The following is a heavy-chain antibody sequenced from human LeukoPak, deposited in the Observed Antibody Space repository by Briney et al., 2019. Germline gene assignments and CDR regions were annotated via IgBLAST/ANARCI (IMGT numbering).Heavy chain of an antibody. CDR1: GGSISSGDYY. V-gene: IGHV4-30-4*01. Sequence: PSQTLSLTCTVSGGSISSGDYYWSWIRQPPGKGLEWIGYIYYSGSTYYNPSLKSRVTISVDRSKNQFSLKLSSVTAADTAVYYCARERYGGNSVTAFDIWGQGTMVTVSS. D-gene: IGHD4-23*01. J-gene: IGHJ3*02. CDR2: IYYSGST. CDR3: ARERYGGNSVTAFDI.